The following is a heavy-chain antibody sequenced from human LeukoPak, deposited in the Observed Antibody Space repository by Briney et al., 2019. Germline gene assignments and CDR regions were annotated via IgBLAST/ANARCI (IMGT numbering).Heavy chain of an antibody. V-gene: IGHV3-23*01. D-gene: IGHD6-13*01. CDR3: ADLSSSRI. Sequence: RSGGTLRLSCAASGFTFRSYGMSWVRQAPGKGLEWVSSIGTSGSTTYYADSVKGRFTISRDNSKNMLYLQMNSLRAEDTAVYYCADLSSSRIWGQGTMVTVSS. J-gene: IGHJ3*02. CDR1: GFTFRSYG. CDR2: IGTSGSTT.